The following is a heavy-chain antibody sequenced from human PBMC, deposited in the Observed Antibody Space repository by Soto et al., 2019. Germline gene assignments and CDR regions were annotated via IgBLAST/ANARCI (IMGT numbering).Heavy chain of an antibody. Sequence: QVQLVEXGGGVVQPXRSXXXSCAASGFTFSSYGMHWVRQAPGKGLEWVAVISYDGSNKYYADSVKGRFTISRDNSKNTLYLQMNSLRAEDTAVYYCANLGGYCSSTSCLLPYDYWGQGTLVTVSS. CDR3: ANLGGYCSSTSCLLPYDY. CDR1: GFTFSSYG. J-gene: IGHJ4*02. D-gene: IGHD2-2*01. V-gene: IGHV3-30*18. CDR2: ISYDGSNK.